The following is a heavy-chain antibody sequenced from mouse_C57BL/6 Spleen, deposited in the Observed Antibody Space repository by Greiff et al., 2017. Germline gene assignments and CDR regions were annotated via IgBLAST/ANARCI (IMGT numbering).Heavy chain of an antibody. D-gene: IGHD1-1*01. V-gene: IGHV1-7*01. Sequence: QVQLKQSGAELAKPGASVKLSCKASGYTFTSYWMHWVKQRPGQGLEWIGDINPSSGYTKYNQKVKDKATMTADKSSSTAYMQLSSLTYEDSAVYYCARVLYGSRLYYAMDYWGQGTSVTVSS. CDR1: GYTFTSYW. J-gene: IGHJ4*01. CDR3: ARVLYGSRLYYAMDY. CDR2: INPSSGYT.